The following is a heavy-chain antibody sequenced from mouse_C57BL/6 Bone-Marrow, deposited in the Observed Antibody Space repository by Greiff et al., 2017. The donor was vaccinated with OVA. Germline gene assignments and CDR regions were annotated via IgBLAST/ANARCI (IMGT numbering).Heavy chain of an antibody. CDR3: ARRGGNYWFAY. CDR1: GYTFTSYW. CDR2: IDPSDSYT. V-gene: IGHV1-50*01. J-gene: IGHJ3*01. Sequence: VQLQQPGAELVKPGASVKLSCKASGYTFTSYWMQWVKQRPGQGLEWIGEIDPSDSYTNYSQKFKGKATLTVDTSSSTAYMQLSSLTSEDSAVYYCARRGGNYWFAYWGQGTLVTVSA. D-gene: IGHD2-1*01.